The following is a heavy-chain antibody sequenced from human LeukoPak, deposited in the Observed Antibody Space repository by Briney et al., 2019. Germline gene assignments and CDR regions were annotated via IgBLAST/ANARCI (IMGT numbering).Heavy chain of an antibody. CDR1: GGTFSSYA. J-gene: IGHJ4*02. CDR2: IIPIFGTA. V-gene: IGHV1-69*05. Sequence: ASVKVSCKASGGTFSSYAISWVRQAPGQGLEWMGGIIPIFGTANYAQKFQGRVTITTDESTSTAYMELSSLRSEDTAVYYCARAYDSSGYYYGFDYWGQGTLVTVSS. CDR3: ARAYDSSGYYYGFDY. D-gene: IGHD3-22*01.